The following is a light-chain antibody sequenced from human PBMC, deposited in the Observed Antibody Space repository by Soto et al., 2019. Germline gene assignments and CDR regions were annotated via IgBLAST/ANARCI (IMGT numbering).Light chain of an antibody. J-gene: IGKJ4*01. CDR2: AAS. V-gene: IGKV1-9*01. CDR3: QQFNAYPLT. Sequence: DIQLTQSPSFLSASVGDRVTISCRASQGIRDYLAWYQQKPGKAPKLLIYAASTLQSGVPSRFSGSASGTEFTLTISSLQPEDFATYFCQQFNAYPLTFGGGTMVEIK. CDR1: QGIRDY.